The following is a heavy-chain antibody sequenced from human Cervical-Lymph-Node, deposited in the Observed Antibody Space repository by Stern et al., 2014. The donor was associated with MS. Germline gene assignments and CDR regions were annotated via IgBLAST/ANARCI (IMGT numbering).Heavy chain of an antibody. J-gene: IGHJ4*02. Sequence: QVQLVESGPGLVKPSETLSLTCTVSGGSISSYYWSWIRQPPGKGLEWIGYLYSSGSTNYSPTLKSRVTISVDTSKNQFSLKLNSVTAADTAVYYCARGQQLGPGWDYWGQGTLVTVSS. V-gene: IGHV4-59*01. CDR3: ARGQQLGPGWDY. D-gene: IGHD6-13*01. CDR2: LYSSGST. CDR1: GGSISSYY.